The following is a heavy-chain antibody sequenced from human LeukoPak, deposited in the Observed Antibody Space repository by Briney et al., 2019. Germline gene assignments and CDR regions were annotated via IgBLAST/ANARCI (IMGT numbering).Heavy chain of an antibody. Sequence: GASVTVSCKACGYTFTDYYMHWVRQAPGQGLEWMGWINPNSCGTNYAQKFQGRVTITRDTSISTAYRELSRLKTDDTTVYYCARDRVPWFDPGGQGTVVTVST. J-gene: IGHJ5*02. V-gene: IGHV1-2*02. CDR3: ARDRVPWFDP. D-gene: IGHD3-10*01. CDR1: GYTFTDYY. CDR2: INPNSCGT.